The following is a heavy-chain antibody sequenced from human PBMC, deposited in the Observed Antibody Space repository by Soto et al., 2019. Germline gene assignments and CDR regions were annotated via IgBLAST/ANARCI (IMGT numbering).Heavy chain of an antibody. D-gene: IGHD5-18*01. CDR2: IYHSGST. J-gene: IGHJ6*02. Sequence: SETLSLTCTVSGYSISSGYYWGWIRQPPGKGLEWIGSIYHSGSTYYNPSLKSRVTISVDTSKNQFSLKLSSMTAADTAVYYCARDLADTAMVYYYYYGMDVWGQGTTVTVSS. CDR3: ARDLADTAMVYYYYYGMDV. V-gene: IGHV4-38-2*02. CDR1: GYSISSGYY.